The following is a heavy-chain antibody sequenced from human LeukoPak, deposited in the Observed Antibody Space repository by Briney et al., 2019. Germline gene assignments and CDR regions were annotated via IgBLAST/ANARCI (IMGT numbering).Heavy chain of an antibody. CDR2: IKSKTDGGTT. Sequence: GSLRLSCAASGFTFSNAWMSWVRQAPGKGLEWVGRIKSKTDGGTTDYAAPVKGRFTISRDDSKNTLYLQMNSLKTEDTAVYYCPVAYYYDSSGYYASFGYWGQGTLVTVSS. CDR1: GFTFSNAW. CDR3: PVAYYYDSSGYYASFGY. J-gene: IGHJ4*02. D-gene: IGHD3-22*01. V-gene: IGHV3-15*01.